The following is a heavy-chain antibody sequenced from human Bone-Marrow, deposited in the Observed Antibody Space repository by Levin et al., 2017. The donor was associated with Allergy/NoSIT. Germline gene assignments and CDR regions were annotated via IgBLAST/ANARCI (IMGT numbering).Heavy chain of an antibody. Sequence: SQTLSLTCAISGDRVSSTTAAWSWIRQSPSRGLEWLGRTYYRSEWRTDYAVSVRSRITINPDTSKNQFSLQLNSVTPEDTAVYYCARGSYTSVWMWGQGTLVTVSS. J-gene: IGHJ4*02. D-gene: IGHD1-26*01. CDR2: TYYRSEWRT. V-gene: IGHV6-1*01. CDR3: ARGSYTSVWM. CDR1: GDRVSSTTAA.